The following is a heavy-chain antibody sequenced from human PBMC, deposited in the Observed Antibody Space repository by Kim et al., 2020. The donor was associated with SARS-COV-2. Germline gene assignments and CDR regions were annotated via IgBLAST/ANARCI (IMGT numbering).Heavy chain of an antibody. Sequence: GGSLRLSCAASGFTFSSYGMHWVRQAPGKGLEWVAVISYDGSNKYYADSVKGRFTISRDNSKNTLYLQMNSLRAEDTAVYYCAKDRGYYWRNYGMDVWGQGTTVTVSS. CDR1: GFTFSSYG. V-gene: IGHV3-30*18. J-gene: IGHJ6*02. CDR3: AKDRGYYWRNYGMDV. CDR2: ISYDGSNK. D-gene: IGHD3-10*01.